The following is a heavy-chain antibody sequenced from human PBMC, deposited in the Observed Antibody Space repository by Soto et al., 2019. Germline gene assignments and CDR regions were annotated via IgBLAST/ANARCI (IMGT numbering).Heavy chain of an antibody. Sequence: LGGSLRLSCAASGFTFSSYGMHWVRQAPGKGQEWVAVIWYDGSNKYYADSVKGRFTISRDNSKNTLYLQMNSLRAEDTAVYYCARDRGGQNNWNYGYYYGMDVWGQGTTVTVSS. V-gene: IGHV3-33*01. CDR2: IWYDGSNK. CDR3: ARDRGGQNNWNYGYYYGMDV. D-gene: IGHD1-7*01. CDR1: GFTFSSYG. J-gene: IGHJ6*02.